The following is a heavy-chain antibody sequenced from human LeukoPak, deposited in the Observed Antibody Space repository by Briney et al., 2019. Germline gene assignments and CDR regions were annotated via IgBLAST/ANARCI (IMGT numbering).Heavy chain of an antibody. V-gene: IGHV4-61*01. Sequence: SETLSLTCTVSDASVSSASYWTWIRQPPGKGVEWIAHIYNGVNTNYNPSLKSRVTISVDTSKNQFSLRLNSVTAADTAVYYCARSRAFNSGAFDPWGQGSLVTVSS. CDR1: DASVSSASY. CDR3: ARSRAFNSGAFDP. J-gene: IGHJ5*02. CDR2: IYNGVNT. D-gene: IGHD1-26*01.